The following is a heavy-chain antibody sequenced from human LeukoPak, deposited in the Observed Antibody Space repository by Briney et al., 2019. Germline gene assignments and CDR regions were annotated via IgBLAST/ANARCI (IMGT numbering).Heavy chain of an antibody. CDR1: GGSFSGYY. CDR3: ARGLRYSYGSRGEYYFDY. V-gene: IGHV4-34*01. J-gene: IGHJ4*02. Sequence: SETLSLTCAVYGGSFSGYYWSWIRQPPGKGLEWIGEINHSGSTNYNPSLKSRVTISVDTSKGQFSLKLSSVTAADTAVYYCARGLRYSYGSRGEYYFDYWGQGTLVTVSS. CDR2: INHSGST. D-gene: IGHD5-18*01.